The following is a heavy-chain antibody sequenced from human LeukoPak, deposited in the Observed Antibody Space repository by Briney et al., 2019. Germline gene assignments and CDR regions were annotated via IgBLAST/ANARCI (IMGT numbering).Heavy chain of an antibody. CDR1: GGSISSYY. CDR3: ARSHMFSSGWWEYYFDY. D-gene: IGHD6-19*01. J-gene: IGHJ4*02. V-gene: IGHV4-59*01. Sequence: SETLSLTCTVSGGSISSYYWSWIRQPPGKGLEWIGYIYYSGNTKYNPSLESRVTISVDTSKNQFSLKLSSVTAADTAVYYCARSHMFSSGWWEYYFDYWGQGTLVTVSS. CDR2: IYYSGNT.